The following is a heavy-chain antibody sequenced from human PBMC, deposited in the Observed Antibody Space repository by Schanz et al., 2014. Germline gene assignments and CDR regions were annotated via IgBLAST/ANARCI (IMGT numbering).Heavy chain of an antibody. D-gene: IGHD3-3*01. CDR2: ISGSGGDT. J-gene: IGHJ6*02. CDR1: GFTFSTYA. Sequence: EVQLVESGGGLVQPGGSLRLSCAASGFTFSTYAMNWVRQAPGKGLEWVSGISGSGGDTYYVDSVKGRFTISRDDSKNMLYLQMNSLRAEDTAVYYCARYGFRKFGVVYGLAVWGQGTTVTVS. CDR3: ARYGFRKFGVVYGLAV. V-gene: IGHV3-23*04.